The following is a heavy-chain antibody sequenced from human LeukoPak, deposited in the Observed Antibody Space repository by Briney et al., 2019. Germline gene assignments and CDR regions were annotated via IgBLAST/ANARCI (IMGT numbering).Heavy chain of an antibody. V-gene: IGHV5-51*01. J-gene: IGHJ4*02. CDR3: ARQSRDGSKTRGYYFDS. Sequence: GESLKISCQVSGYIFTNYWIGWVRQMPARGLESMGIIYPAVSDTTYSPSFEGQVTISADKSIDTVYLQWSSLKASDTATYYCARQSRDGSKTRGYYFDSWGQGTLVTVSS. CDR2: IYPAVSDT. D-gene: IGHD3-10*01. CDR1: GYIFTNYW.